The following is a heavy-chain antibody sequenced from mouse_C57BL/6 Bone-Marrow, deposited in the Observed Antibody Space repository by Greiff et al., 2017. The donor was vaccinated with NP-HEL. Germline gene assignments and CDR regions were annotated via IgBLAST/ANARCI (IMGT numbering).Heavy chain of an antibody. D-gene: IGHD1-2*01. J-gene: IGHJ2*01. CDR1: GFNIKNTY. Sequence: VQLQQSVAELVRPGASVKLSCTASGFNIKNTYMHWVKQRPEQGLEWIGRIAPANGNTKYAPKFQGKASITADTSSNTAYLQLSSLTSEDTAIYYCAFITTGVKDYFDYWGQGTTLTVSS. CDR3: AFITTGVKDYFDY. V-gene: IGHV14-3*01. CDR2: IAPANGNT.